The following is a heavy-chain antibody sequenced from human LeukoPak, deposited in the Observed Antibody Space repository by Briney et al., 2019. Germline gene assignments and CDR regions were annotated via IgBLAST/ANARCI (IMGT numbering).Heavy chain of an antibody. Sequence: ASVKVSCKASGYTFTSYDINWVRQAPGQGLEWMGWISAYNGNTNYAQKLQGRVTMTTDTSTSTAYMELRSLRSDDTAVYYCAREGRTTDYYYGMDVWGQGTTVTVSS. CDR1: GYTFTSYD. D-gene: IGHD1-7*01. CDR2: ISAYNGNT. V-gene: IGHV1-18*01. CDR3: AREGRTTDYYYGMDV. J-gene: IGHJ6*02.